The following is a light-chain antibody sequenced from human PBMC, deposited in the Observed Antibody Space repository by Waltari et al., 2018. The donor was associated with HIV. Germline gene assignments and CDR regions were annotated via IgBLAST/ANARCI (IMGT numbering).Light chain of an antibody. Sequence: QSALTQSPSVSGTPGQRVTISCSGSSSNIGRNTVNWYQQLPGTAPKLLIYSKNQRPPGVPARFPGTKSGTSASLATSGLQSEDEADYYCAAWDDTLDGPNGVFGGGTKLTV. J-gene: IGLJ3*02. CDR1: SSNIGRNT. CDR2: SKN. V-gene: IGLV1-44*01. CDR3: AAWDDTLDGPNGV.